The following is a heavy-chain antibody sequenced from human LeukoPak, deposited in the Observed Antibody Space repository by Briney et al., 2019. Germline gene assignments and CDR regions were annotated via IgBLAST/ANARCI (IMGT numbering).Heavy chain of an antibody. Sequence: GGSLRLSCAASGFTFSTYYMNWVRQAPGKGLEWVSYISRSSGAMYNADSVKGRFTISRDNAKNSLSLQMNSLRAEDTAVYFCARVRGTHYYYYYLDVWGKGTTVTVSS. CDR1: GFTFSTYY. D-gene: IGHD3-10*01. CDR2: ISRSSGAM. CDR3: ARVRGTHYYYYYLDV. J-gene: IGHJ6*03. V-gene: IGHV3-48*04.